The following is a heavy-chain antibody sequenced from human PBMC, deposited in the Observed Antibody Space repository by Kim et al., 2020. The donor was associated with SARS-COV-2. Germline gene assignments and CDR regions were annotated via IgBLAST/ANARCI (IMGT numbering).Heavy chain of an antibody. J-gene: IGHJ6*02. CDR2: INPDASEK. CDR1: GFDFSVYW. CDR3: ARGHYGMDV. Sequence: GGSLRLSCAASGFDFSVYWMAWVRQVPGKGPEWVANINPDASEKFYLDSVRGRFTISRDNAKNSVYLQMNSLRADDTAVYYCARGHYGMDVWGQGTMVIV. V-gene: IGHV3-7*01.